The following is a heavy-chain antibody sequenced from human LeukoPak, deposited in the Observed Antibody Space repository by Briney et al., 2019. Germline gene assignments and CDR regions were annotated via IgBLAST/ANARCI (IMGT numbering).Heavy chain of an antibody. D-gene: IGHD6-13*01. CDR2: IIPIFGTA. J-gene: IGHJ6*03. V-gene: IGHV1-69*05. CDR1: EGTFSSYA. Sequence: SVKVSCKASEGTFSSYAISWVRQAPGQGLEWMGGIIPIFGTANYAQKFQGRVTITTDASTSTAYMELSSLRSEDTAVYYCARGRQYSSSRYYYYYYMDVWGKGTTVTVSS. CDR3: ARGRQYSSSRYYYYYYMDV.